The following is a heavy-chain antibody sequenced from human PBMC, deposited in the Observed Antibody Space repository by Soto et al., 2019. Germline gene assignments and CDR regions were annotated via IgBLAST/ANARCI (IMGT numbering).Heavy chain of an antibody. D-gene: IGHD3-3*01. CDR1: GGSFSGYY. J-gene: IGHJ6*03. Sequence: QVQLQQWGAGLLKPSETLSLTCAVYGGSFSGYYWSWIRQPPGKGLEWIGEINHSGSTNYNPSLTSRVTISVDTSKNQFSLKLSSVTAADTAVYYCARGVGLRFLEWLPHYYYYYYMDVWGKGTTVTVSS. V-gene: IGHV4-34*01. CDR2: INHSGST. CDR3: ARGVGLRFLEWLPHYYYYYYMDV.